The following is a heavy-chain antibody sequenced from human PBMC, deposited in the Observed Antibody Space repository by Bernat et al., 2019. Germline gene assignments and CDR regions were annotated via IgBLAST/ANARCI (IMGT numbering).Heavy chain of an antibody. J-gene: IGHJ3*02. Sequence: EVQLVESGGGLIQPGGSLRLSCAASGFTVSSNYMSWVRQAPGKGLEWVSAIYSGGSTYYADSVKGRFTISRDNSKNTLYLQRNSLRVEDTAVYYCARVRSYYRRGNAFDIWGQGTMVTVSS. CDR2: IYSGGST. CDR3: ARVRSYYRRGNAFDI. V-gene: IGHV3-53*01. D-gene: IGHD3-10*01. CDR1: GFTVSSNY.